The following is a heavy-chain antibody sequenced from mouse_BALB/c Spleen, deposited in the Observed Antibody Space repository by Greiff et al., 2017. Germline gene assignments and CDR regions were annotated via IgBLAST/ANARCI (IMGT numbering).Heavy chain of an antibody. V-gene: IGHV14-3*02. D-gene: IGHD1-1*01. CDR1: GFNIKDTY. Sequence: VHVKQSGAELVKPGASVKLSCTASGFNIKDTYMHWVKQRPEQGLEWIGRIDPANGNTKYDPKFQGKATITADTSSNTAYLQLSSLTSEDTAVYYCAPIYYCYLDYWGQGTTLTVSS. CDR2: IDPANGNT. J-gene: IGHJ2*01. CDR3: APIYYCYLDY.